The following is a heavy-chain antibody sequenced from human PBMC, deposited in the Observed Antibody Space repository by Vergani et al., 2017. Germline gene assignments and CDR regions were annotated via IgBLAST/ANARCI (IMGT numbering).Heavy chain of an antibody. Sequence: EVQLVESGGGLVQPGGSLRLSCAASGFIFSHSWMSWFRQAPGKGLEWVANINQDGSEKYYVDSVKGRFTISRDNAKNSLYLQMNSLRAEDTALYYCARINYYGSSGYSLTRWHNWFDPWGQGTLITFSS. CDR1: GFIFSHSW. J-gene: IGHJ5*02. CDR2: INQDGSEK. CDR3: ARINYYGSSGYSLTRWHNWFDP. V-gene: IGHV3-7*01. D-gene: IGHD3-22*01.